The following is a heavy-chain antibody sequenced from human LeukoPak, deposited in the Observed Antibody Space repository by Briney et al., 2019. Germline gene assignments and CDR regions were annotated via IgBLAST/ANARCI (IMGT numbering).Heavy chain of an antibody. J-gene: IGHJ5*02. Sequence: ASVKVSCKASGGTFSSYAISWVRQAPGQGLEWMGGIIPIFGTANYAQKFQGRVTITADKSTSTAYMELSSLRSEDTAVYYCAPSPPGTDGYNSINWFAPWGQGTLVTVSS. CDR2: IIPIFGTA. V-gene: IGHV1-69*06. CDR1: GGTFSSYA. D-gene: IGHD5-24*01. CDR3: APSPPGTDGYNSINWFAP.